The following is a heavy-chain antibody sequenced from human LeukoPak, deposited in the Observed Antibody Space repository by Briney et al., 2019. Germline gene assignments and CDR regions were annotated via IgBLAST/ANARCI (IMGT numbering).Heavy chain of an antibody. V-gene: IGHV4-61*09. CDR2: IYTSGST. CDR3: ARHNFHGQVVIVVLPTPDWYLDL. D-gene: IGHD3-22*01. CDR1: GGSISSGSYD. Sequence: SETLSLTCTVSGGSISSGSYDWYWIRQPAGKGLEWIGHIYTSGSTDYNPSLKSRVTISVATSKNQVSLRLSSVTAADTAVYYCARHNFHGQVVIVVLPTPDWYLDLWGRGTLVTVSS. J-gene: IGHJ2*01.